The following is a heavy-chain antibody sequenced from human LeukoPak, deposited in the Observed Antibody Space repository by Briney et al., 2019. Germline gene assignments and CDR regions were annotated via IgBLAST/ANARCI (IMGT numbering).Heavy chain of an antibody. CDR2: IIPILGIA. V-gene: IGHV1-69*04. D-gene: IGHD3-10*01. J-gene: IGHJ3*02. CDR1: GGTFSNYA. CDR3: ARASQDYYGSGSYYRGGDAFDI. Sequence: SVKVSFKASGGTFSNYAISWVRQAPGQGLEWMGRIIPILGIANYAQKFQGRVTITADKSTSTAYMELSSLRSEDTAVYYCARASQDYYGSGSYYRGGDAFDIWGQGTMVTVSS.